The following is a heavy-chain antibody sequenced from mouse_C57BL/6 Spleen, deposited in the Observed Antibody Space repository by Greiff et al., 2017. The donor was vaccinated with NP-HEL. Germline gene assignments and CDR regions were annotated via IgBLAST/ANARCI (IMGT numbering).Heavy chain of an antibody. Sequence: EVKLVESEGGLVQPGSSMKLSCTASGFTFSDYYMAWVRQVPEKGLEWVANINYDGSSTYYLDSLKSRFIISRDNAKNILYLQMSSLKSEDTATYYCARDRGYYYCNAMDYWGQGTSVTVSS. J-gene: IGHJ4*01. V-gene: IGHV5-16*01. CDR1: GFTFSDYY. D-gene: IGHD1-1*01. CDR2: INYDGSST. CDR3: ARDRGYYYCNAMDY.